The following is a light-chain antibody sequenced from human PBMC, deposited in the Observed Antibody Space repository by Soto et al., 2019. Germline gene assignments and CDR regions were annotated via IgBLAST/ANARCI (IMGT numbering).Light chain of an antibody. J-gene: IGLJ2*01. V-gene: IGLV2-14*03. CDR1: SSDVGGYNY. CDR3: SSYTSTTTVI. Sequence: QSVLTQPASVSGSPGQSITISCTGTSSDVGGYNYVSWYQHHPGKAPKVVIYDVSNRPSGVPDRFSGSKSVNTASLAISGLQGEDEADYYCSSYTSTTTVIFGGGTKLTVL. CDR2: DVS.